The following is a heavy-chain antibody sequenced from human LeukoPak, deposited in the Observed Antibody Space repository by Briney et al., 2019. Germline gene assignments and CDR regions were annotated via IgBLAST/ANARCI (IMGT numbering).Heavy chain of an antibody. CDR1: GFTFSSYG. CDR2: IRFDGTNK. Sequence: GGSLRLSCAASGFTFSSYGMHWVRQAPGKGLEWVGFIRFDGTNKYYGDSVKGRFTISRDNSKNTLYLQMKTLRVEDTAVYYCAKPDPTYYMDVWGKGTTVTVSS. CDR3: AKPDPTYYMDV. D-gene: IGHD1-14*01. V-gene: IGHV3-30*02. J-gene: IGHJ6*03.